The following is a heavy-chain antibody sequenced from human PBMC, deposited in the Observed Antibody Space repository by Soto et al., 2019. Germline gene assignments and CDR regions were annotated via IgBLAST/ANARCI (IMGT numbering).Heavy chain of an antibody. CDR2: IYYSGST. Sequence: SETLSLTCTVSGGSVSSGDYYWSWIRQPPGKGLEWIGYIYYSGSTYYNPSLKSRVTISVDTSKNQFSLKLSSVTAADTAVYYCARGITIFGVVNRNFDYWGQGTLVTVSS. CDR3: ARGITIFGVVNRNFDY. CDR1: GGSVSSGDYY. V-gene: IGHV4-30-4*01. J-gene: IGHJ4*02. D-gene: IGHD3-3*01.